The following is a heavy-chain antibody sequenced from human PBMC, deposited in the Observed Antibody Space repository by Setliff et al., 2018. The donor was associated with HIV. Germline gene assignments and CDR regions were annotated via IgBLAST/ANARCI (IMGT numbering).Heavy chain of an antibody. V-gene: IGHV5-51*01. CDR1: GYSFTSYW. Sequence: GESLKISCKGCGYSFTSYWIGWVRQMRGKGLEWMGIIHPRDSETRYSPSFQGQVTISADKSISTAYLQWSSLKASDTAMYYCASLQADAVDVWGQGTTVTVSS. J-gene: IGHJ6*02. CDR2: IHPRDSET. CDR3: ASLQADAVDV.